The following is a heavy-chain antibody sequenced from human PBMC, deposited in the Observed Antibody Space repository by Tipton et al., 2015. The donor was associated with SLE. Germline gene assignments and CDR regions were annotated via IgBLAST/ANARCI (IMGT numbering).Heavy chain of an antibody. Sequence: LSLTCTVSGGSINGQCLSWIRQPPGKGLEWIAYIYYSGSTQYNSSLKSRVTISVDTSKTQCSLEVRSVTAADTAVYYCARGGFIRMGQWFDPWGEGTLVTVSP. CDR3: ARGGFIRMGQWFDP. CDR1: GGSINGQC. V-gene: IGHV4-59*11. J-gene: IGHJ5*02. CDR2: IYYSGST. D-gene: IGHD2-8*01.